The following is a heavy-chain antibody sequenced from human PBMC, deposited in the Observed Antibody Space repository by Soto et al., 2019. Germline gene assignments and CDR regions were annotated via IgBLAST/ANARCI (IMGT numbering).Heavy chain of an antibody. J-gene: IGHJ6*02. CDR2: IYYSGST. D-gene: IGHD3-3*01. V-gene: IGHV4-31*03. Sequence: PSETLSLTCTVSGGSISSGGYYWSWIRQHPGKGLEWIGYIYYSGSTYYNPSLKSRVTISVDTSKNQFSLKLSSVTAADTAVYYCARVSPPSRLLPKHYDFWSGYRDGMDVWGQGTTVTVSS. CDR1: GGSISSGGYY. CDR3: ARVSPPSRLLPKHYDFWSGYRDGMDV.